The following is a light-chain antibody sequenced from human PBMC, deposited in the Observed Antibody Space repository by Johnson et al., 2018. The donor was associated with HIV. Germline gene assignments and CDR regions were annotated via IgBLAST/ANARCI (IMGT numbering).Light chain of an antibody. J-gene: IGLJ1*01. CDR2: ENN. Sequence: SVLTQSPSVSAAPGQKVTISCSGSSSNIGNNYVSWYQQLPGTAPKLLIYENNKRPSGIPDRFSGSKSGTSATLAITGLQPGDEADYYCGTWHSSLSTGGVFGSGTKVTVL. CDR3: GTWHSSLSTGGV. CDR1: SSNIGNNY. V-gene: IGLV1-51*02.